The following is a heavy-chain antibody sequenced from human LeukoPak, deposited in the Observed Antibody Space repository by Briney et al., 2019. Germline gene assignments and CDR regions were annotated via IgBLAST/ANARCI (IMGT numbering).Heavy chain of an antibody. CDR1: GGSISSYF. D-gene: IGHD4-11*01. Sequence: SETLSLTCTVSGGSISSYFWSWIRQPPGKGLEWIGYIYYSGSTNYNPSLKSRVTISVDTSKNQFSLKLSSVTAADTAVYYCARLDYSNYGPNWFDPWGQGILVTVSS. CDR3: ARLDYSNYGPNWFDP. J-gene: IGHJ5*02. V-gene: IGHV4-59*08. CDR2: IYYSGST.